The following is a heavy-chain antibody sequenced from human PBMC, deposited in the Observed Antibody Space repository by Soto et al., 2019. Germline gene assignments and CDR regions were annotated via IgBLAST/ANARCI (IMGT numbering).Heavy chain of an antibody. J-gene: IGHJ4*02. CDR2: IRYSGTT. CDR3: ARTDHSGGWAAWF. V-gene: IGHV4-61*03. Sequence: QVQLQESGPGLVKPSETLTLTCTVSGDSVNGPSYVWAWIRQSPGKGLEWLGHIRYSGTTDYHPSLKSQVTISLDTSKNHFSLNLASVTSADSAVYYCARTDHSGGWAAWFWGQGTLVTVSA. D-gene: IGHD2-15*01. CDR1: GDSVNGPSYV.